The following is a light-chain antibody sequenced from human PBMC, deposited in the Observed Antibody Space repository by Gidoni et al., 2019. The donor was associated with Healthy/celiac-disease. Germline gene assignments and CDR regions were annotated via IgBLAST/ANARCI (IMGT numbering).Light chain of an antibody. CDR1: QSVLYSSNNKNY. CDR2: WAS. J-gene: IGKJ1*01. V-gene: IGKV4-1*01. CDR3: QQYYSTPRT. Sequence: DIVMTQSPDSLAVSLGERATLNCKSSQSVLYSSNNKNYLAWYQQKPGQPPKLPIYWASTRESGVPDRFSGSGSGTDFTLTISSLQAEDVAVYYCQQYYSTPRTFGQXTKVEIK.